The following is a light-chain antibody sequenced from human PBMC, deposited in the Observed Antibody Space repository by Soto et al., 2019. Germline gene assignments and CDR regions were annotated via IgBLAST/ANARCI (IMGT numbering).Light chain of an antibody. J-gene: IGKJ2*01. V-gene: IGKV3-11*01. CDR3: QDRSHWTLP. Sequence: EIVLTQSPATLSLSPGERATLSCRASQSVSSYLAWYQQKPGQAPRLLIYDASNRATGIPARFSGSESGTDCTLTSSSPEPEELALYFFQDRSHWTLPFRQGTKLES. CDR1: QSVSSY. CDR2: DAS.